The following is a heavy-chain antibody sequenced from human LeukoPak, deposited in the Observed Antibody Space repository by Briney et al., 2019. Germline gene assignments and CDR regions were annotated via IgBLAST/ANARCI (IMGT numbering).Heavy chain of an antibody. J-gene: IGHJ4*02. V-gene: IGHV1-2*02. CDR1: GYTFTGYY. D-gene: IGHD5-24*01. CDR3: ARGMRWLQLHHKYYFDY. Sequence: GASVKVSCKASGYTFTGYYMHWVRQAPGQGLEWMGWINPNSGGTNYAQKFQGRVTMTRDTSISTAYMELSRLRSDDTAVYYCARGMRWLQLHHKYYFDYWGQGTLVTVSS. CDR2: INPNSGGT.